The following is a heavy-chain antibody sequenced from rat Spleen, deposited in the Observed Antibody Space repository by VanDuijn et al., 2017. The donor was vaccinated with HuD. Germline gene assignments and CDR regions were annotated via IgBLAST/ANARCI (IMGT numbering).Heavy chain of an antibody. Sequence: EVQLVESGGGLVQPGKSLKLSCAASGFTFSNYGMAWVRQAPKKGLEWVAYISYDGGSTYYRDPVKGRFTLSRDNAKNTVDMQLSSLRSEETAMYFCARERTWERYFDYWGQGTLVTVSS. CDR3: ARERTWERYFDY. D-gene: IGHD5-1*01. V-gene: IGHV5-7*01. CDR1: GFTFSNYG. J-gene: IGHJ3*01. CDR2: ISYDGGST.